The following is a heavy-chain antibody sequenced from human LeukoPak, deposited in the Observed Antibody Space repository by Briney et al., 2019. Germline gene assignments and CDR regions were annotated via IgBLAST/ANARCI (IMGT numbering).Heavy chain of an antibody. Sequence: GGSLRLSCAASGFTVSSYYMTWVRQAPGKGLEWVSVMYSGGSTYYADSVKGRFTISRDNAKNSLYLQMNSLRAEDTAVYYCARDKPDIVVVVAATLHYYYGMDVWGQGTTVTVSS. D-gene: IGHD2-15*01. CDR2: MYSGGST. J-gene: IGHJ6*02. V-gene: IGHV3-66*01. CDR1: GFTVSSYY. CDR3: ARDKPDIVVVVAATLHYYYGMDV.